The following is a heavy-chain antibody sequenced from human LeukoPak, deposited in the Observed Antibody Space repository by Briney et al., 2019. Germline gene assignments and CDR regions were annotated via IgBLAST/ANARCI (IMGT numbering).Heavy chain of an antibody. D-gene: IGHD3-10*01. CDR3: ARDSSPYGSGSYLDY. V-gene: IGHV3-48*02. CDR1: GFTFSSYS. Sequence: GSLSLSCAASGFTFSSYSMNWVRQAPGKGLEWVSYISSSSSTIYYADSVKGRFTISRDNAKNSLYLQMDSLRDEDTAVYYCARDSSPYGSGSYLDYWGQGTLVTVSS. CDR2: ISSSSSTI. J-gene: IGHJ4*02.